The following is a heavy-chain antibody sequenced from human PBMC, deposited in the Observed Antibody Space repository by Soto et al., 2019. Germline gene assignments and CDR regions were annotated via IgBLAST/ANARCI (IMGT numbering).Heavy chain of an antibody. Sequence: QVQLVQSGAEVKKPGASVKVSCKASGYTFSSYGISWVRQAPGQGLEWMGWISAYNGNTMYAQKVQGRVTMTTDTSTSTVYMELRSLRSDDTAVYYCARREVGTTLDFDYWGQGTLVTVSS. J-gene: IGHJ4*02. CDR3: ARREVGTTLDFDY. CDR2: ISAYNGNT. D-gene: IGHD1-26*01. V-gene: IGHV1-18*01. CDR1: GYTFSSYG.